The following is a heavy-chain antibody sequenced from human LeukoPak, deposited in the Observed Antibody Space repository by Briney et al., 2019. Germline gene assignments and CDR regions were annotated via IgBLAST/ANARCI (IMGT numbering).Heavy chain of an antibody. CDR1: GGSSSSSRYY. V-gene: IGHV4-39*07. J-gene: IGHJ5*02. D-gene: IGHD2-2*01. CDR2: IYYGGST. CDR3: ARGHRYCSSTSCFSGWFDP. Sequence: PSETLSLTCTVSGGSSSSSRYYWGWIRQPPGKGLEWIGSIYYGGSTYYNPSLKSRVTISVDTSKNQFSLKLSSVTAADTAVYYCARGHRYCSSTSCFSGWFDPWGQGTLVTVSS.